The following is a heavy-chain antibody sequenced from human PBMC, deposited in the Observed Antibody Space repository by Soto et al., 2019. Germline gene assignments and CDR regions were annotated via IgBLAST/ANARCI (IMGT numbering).Heavy chain of an antibody. CDR2: IDYNGVT. V-gene: IGHV4-39*01. Sequence: SETLSLTCSVSGGSIYRSGYYWGWIRQPPGRGLEWIGNIDYNGVTYSNPSLKSRVTISRDTSKNQFSLKLTSVTAADTALYYCGKVLVGATGHTDSDSWGPGTLVTVSS. J-gene: IGHJ4*02. CDR3: GKVLVGATGHTDSDS. D-gene: IGHD2-15*01. CDR1: GGSIYRSGYY.